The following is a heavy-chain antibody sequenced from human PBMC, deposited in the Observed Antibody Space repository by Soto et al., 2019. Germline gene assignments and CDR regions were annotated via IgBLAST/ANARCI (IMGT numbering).Heavy chain of an antibody. CDR3: ARDQFGNSGGMDV. J-gene: IGHJ6*02. CDR1: GGTFSSYT. V-gene: IGHV1-69*08. D-gene: IGHD7-27*01. CDR2: IIPILGIA. Sequence: QVQLVQSGAEVKKPGSSVKVSCKASGGTFSSYTISWVRQAPGQGLEWMGRIIPILGIANYAQKFQGRVTITADKSTSTAYMELSSLRSEDTAMYYCARDQFGNSGGMDVWGQGTTVTVSS.